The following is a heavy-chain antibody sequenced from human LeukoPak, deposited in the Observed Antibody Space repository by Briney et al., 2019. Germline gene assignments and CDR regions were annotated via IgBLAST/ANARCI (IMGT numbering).Heavy chain of an antibody. J-gene: IGHJ5*02. CDR3: ARGPMRSWFDP. V-gene: IGHV4-34*01. CDR2: INHSGSS. Sequence: KPSETLSLTCAVYGGSFSGYSWNWIRQPPGKGLEWIGEINHSGSSNYSPSLMSRVTISLDTSKNQFPLKLTSITAADTAVYYCARGPMRSWFDPWGQGTRGTVSS. CDR1: GGSFSGYS.